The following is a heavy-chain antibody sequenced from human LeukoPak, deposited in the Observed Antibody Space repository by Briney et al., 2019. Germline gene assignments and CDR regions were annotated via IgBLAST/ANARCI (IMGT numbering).Heavy chain of an antibody. J-gene: IGHJ4*02. V-gene: IGHV3-23*01. Sequence: GGSLRLSCAASGFIFSNHGMHWVRQAPGKGLEWVSAISGSGGSTYYADSVKGRFTISRDNSKNTLYLQMNSLRAEDTAVYYCASRKSLYYYDSSVFNHWGQGTLVTVSS. CDR1: GFIFSNHG. CDR2: ISGSGGST. D-gene: IGHD3-22*01. CDR3: ASRKSLYYYDSSVFNH.